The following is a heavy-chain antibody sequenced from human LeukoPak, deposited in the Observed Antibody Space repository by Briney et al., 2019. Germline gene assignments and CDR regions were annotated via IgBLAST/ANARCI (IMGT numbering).Heavy chain of an antibody. J-gene: IGHJ4*02. CDR2: INAGNGNT. V-gene: IGHV1-3*01. CDR1: GYTFTSYA. Sequence: ASVKVSCKASGYTFTSYAMHWVRQAPGQRLEWMGWINAGNGNTKYSQKFQGRVTITRDTSVSTAYMELSSLRSEDTAVYYCARDMGSGSYWYYFDYWGQGTLVTVSS. CDR3: ARDMGSGSYWYYFDY. D-gene: IGHD3-10*01.